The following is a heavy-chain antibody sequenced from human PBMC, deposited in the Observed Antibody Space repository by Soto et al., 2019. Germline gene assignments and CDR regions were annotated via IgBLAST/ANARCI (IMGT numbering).Heavy chain of an antibody. V-gene: IGHV1-69*05. J-gene: IGHJ3*02. CDR2: VIPLFGSA. CDR3: ARAYYDFYNAFDI. Sequence: QVQLVQSETEVKKPGSSVKVSCKASGGTFSSYAIIWVRQAPGQGLEWMGGVIPLFGSANYAQKFQGRVTXTXDXXTNTAYMDLNSLRSGDAAVYYCARAYYDFYNAFDIWGQGTMVTVSS. D-gene: IGHD3-3*01. CDR1: GGTFSSYA.